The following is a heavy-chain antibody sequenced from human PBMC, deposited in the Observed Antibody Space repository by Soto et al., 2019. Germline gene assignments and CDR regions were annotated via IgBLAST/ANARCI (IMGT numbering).Heavy chain of an antibody. V-gene: IGHV4-30-4*08. J-gene: IGHJ4*02. CDR3: ARAGHVDIVATMDGTYYFDY. D-gene: IGHD5-12*01. Sequence: QVQLQESGPGLVKPSQTLSLTCTVSGGSISSGGYYWSWIRQHPGKGLEWIGYIYYSGSTYYNPSLKSRVTISVDTSKNQFSLKLSSVTAADTAVYYCARAGHVDIVATMDGTYYFDYWGQGTLVTVSS. CDR1: GGSISSGGYY. CDR2: IYYSGST.